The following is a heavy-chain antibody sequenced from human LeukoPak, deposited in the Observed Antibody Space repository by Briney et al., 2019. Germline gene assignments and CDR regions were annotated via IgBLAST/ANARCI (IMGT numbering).Heavy chain of an antibody. D-gene: IGHD2-2*02. J-gene: IGHJ4*02. CDR1: GGTFSSYA. CDR2: IIPIFGTA. Sequence: SVKVSCKASGGTFSSYAISWVRQAPGQGLEWMGGIIPIFGTANYAQKFQGRVTITADESTSTAYMELSSLRSEDTAVYYCARAPGYCSSTSCYTGDFDYWGQGTLVTVSS. CDR3: ARAPGYCSSTSCYTGDFDY. V-gene: IGHV1-69*01.